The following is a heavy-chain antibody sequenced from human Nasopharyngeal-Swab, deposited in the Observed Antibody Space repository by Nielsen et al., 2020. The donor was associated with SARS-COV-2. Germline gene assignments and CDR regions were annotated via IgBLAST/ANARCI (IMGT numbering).Heavy chain of an antibody. V-gene: IGHV1-18*01. J-gene: IGHJ4*02. CDR2: ISAYNGRT. CDR3: ARDPRGADY. CDR1: GYTFTSYG. D-gene: IGHD6-25*01. Sequence: ASVKASCKASGYTFTSYGISWVRQAPGQGLEWMGWISAYNGRTYYAQKFQGRVTMTTDTSTSTAYMDLRSLRSDDTAVYYCARDPRGADYWGQGTLVTVSS.